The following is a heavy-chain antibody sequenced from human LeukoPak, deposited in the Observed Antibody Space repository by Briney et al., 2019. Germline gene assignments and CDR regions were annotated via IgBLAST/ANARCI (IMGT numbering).Heavy chain of an antibody. CDR3: XXXXXXXDSSGYYAENWFDP. J-gene: IGHJ5*02. Sequence: PGGSLRLSCAASGFTFSSYAMSWVRQAPGKGLEWVSAISGSGGSTYYADSVEGRFTISRDNSKNTLYLQMNSLRAEDTAVYYXXXXXXXXDSSGYYAENWFDPWGQGTLVTVSS. D-gene: IGHD3-22*01. CDR2: ISGSGGST. CDR1: GFTFSSYA. V-gene: IGHV3-23*01.